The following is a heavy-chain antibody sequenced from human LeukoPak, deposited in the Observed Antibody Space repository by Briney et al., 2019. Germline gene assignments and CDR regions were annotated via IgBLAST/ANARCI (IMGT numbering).Heavy chain of an antibody. J-gene: IGHJ4*02. V-gene: IGHV3-23*01. CDR2: ISGSGGST. D-gene: IGHD3-10*01. Sequence: GGSLRLSCAASGFTFSSYAMSWVRQAPGKGPEWVSAISGSGGSTYYADSVKGRFTISRDNSKNTLYLQMNSLRAEDTAVYYCAKDGYYGSGSHIDYWGQGTLVTVSS. CDR3: AKDGYYGSGSHIDY. CDR1: GFTFSSYA.